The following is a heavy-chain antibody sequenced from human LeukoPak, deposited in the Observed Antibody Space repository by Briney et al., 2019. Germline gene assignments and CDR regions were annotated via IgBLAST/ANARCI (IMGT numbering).Heavy chain of an antibody. CDR2: MNPNSGNT. CDR3: ARGVRGLRQRHYYYGMDV. CDR1: GYTFTGYY. J-gene: IGHJ6*02. Sequence: ASVKVSCKASGYTFTGYYMHWVRQATGQGLEWMGWMNPNSGNTGYAQKFQGRVTMTRNTSISIAYMELSSLRSEDTAVYYCARGVRGLRQRHYYYGMDVWGQGTTVTVSS. V-gene: IGHV1-8*02. D-gene: IGHD1-1*01.